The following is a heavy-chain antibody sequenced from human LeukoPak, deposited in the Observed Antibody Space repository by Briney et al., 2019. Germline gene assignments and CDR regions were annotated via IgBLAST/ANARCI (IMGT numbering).Heavy chain of an antibody. V-gene: IGHV3-23*01. D-gene: IGHD4-11*01. CDR1: GFTFSNYA. J-gene: IGHJ4*02. CDR3: AKYGGSKPVDY. CDR2: ISGSGGST. Sequence: GGSLRLSCAASGFTFSNYAMGWVRQAPGKGLEWVSAISGSGGSTYYADSVKGRFTISRDNSKNTLYLQMNSLRAEDTDVYYCAKYGGSKPVDYWGQGTLVTVSS.